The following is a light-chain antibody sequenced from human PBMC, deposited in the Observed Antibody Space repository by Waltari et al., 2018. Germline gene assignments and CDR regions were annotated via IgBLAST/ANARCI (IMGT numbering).Light chain of an antibody. Sequence: DIQMTQSPSTLSASVGDRVIFSCRASQSISKWLAWYQQKPGKAPKLLIYKASILESGVPSRFIGSGSGTEFTLTISSLQPEYFATYYCQQYNSYSLLSFGGGTKVEIK. CDR2: KAS. CDR3: QQYNSYSLLS. CDR1: QSISKW. V-gene: IGKV1-5*03. J-gene: IGKJ4*01.